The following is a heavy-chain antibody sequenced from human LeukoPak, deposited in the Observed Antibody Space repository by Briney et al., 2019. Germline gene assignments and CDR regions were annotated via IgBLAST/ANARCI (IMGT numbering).Heavy chain of an antibody. CDR3: ARGPYCTISNWPYAGNY. V-gene: IGHV1-8*03. CDR1: GYTFTSNG. CDR2: MNPNSGNT. J-gene: IGHJ4*02. D-gene: IGHD2-8*01. Sequence: GASVKVSCNASGYTFTSNGNYWVRQATGQGLEWMGWMNPNSGNTGYAQKFQGRVTSTSNTSISTAYMELSSLRSEDTAVYYCARGPYCTISNWPYAGNYWGQGTVVTVSS.